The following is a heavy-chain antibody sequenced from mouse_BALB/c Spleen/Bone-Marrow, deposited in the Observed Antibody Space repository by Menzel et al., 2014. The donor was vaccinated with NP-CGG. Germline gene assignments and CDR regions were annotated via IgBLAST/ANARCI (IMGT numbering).Heavy chain of an antibody. CDR3: ARHAYYDQTEVSFVY. V-gene: IGHV5-9-2*01. CDR1: EFSFSNYG. Sequence: EVHLVESGGGLVKSGGSLKLSCAASEFSFSNYGMSWVRQTPEKSLEWVATISGDGRYTFYSDSVKGRFTISRDNAKNNLYLQLSSLRSEDTALYYCARHAYYDQTEVSFVYWGQGTLVTVSA. CDR2: ISGDGRYT. D-gene: IGHD2-4*01. J-gene: IGHJ3*01.